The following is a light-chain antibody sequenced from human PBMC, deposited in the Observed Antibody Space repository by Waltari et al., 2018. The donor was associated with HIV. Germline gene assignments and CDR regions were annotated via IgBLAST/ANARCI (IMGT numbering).Light chain of an antibody. CDR1: QSVRSY. Sequence: EIVLTQSPATLSLSPGERTTLSCRASQSVRSYLAWYRQKPGQAPRLLIYDTSNRATSSPDRFSGSGSGTDFTLTISSLEPEDFAVYYCQQRSVWPRTFGQGTRVEIK. CDR2: DTS. CDR3: QQRSVWPRT. J-gene: IGKJ1*01. V-gene: IGKV3-11*01.